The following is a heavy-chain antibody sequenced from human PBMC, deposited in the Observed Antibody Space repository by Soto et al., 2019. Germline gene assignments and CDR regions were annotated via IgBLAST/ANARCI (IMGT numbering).Heavy chain of an antibody. CDR2: IWSDGSNK. CDR1: EFTFRSYG. CDR3: GRPPCGGGICYSSLRDI. Sequence: QVQLVESGGGVVQPGRSLRLSCAASEFTFRSYGMHWVRQAPAKGLEWVAVIWSDGSNKYYADSVKGRVTISRDNSKNTLYLQMNPLRAENRVVNSCGRPPCGGGICYSSLRDIGGKGPAVTVP. V-gene: IGHV3-33*01. D-gene: IGHD2-15*01. J-gene: IGHJ6*03.